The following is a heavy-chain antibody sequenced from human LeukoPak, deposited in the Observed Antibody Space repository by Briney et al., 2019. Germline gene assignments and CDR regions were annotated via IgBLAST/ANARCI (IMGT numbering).Heavy chain of an antibody. CDR2: IYHSGSP. Sequence: SGTLSLTCAVSGGSISSNNWWGWVRQPPGKGLGWIGEIYHSGSPNYNPSLKSRVTISVVKSRNHFSLKLTSVTAADTAVYYCARRGYDSSGYSIVYWGQGTLVTVSS. D-gene: IGHD3-22*01. CDR1: GGSISSNNW. J-gene: IGHJ4*02. V-gene: IGHV4-4*02. CDR3: ARRGYDSSGYSIVY.